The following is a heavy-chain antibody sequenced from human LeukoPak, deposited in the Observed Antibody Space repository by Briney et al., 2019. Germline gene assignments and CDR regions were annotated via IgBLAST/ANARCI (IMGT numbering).Heavy chain of an antibody. CDR3: ARDDPQTTVPEGMDV. CDR2: IYYSGTT. V-gene: IGHV4-59*01. J-gene: IGHJ6*02. CDR1: GGFISYYY. Sequence: PSETLSLTCTVSGGFISYYYWSWIRQSPGKGLEWIGYIYYSGTTNYNPSLKSRVTISVETSKNQFSLQLRSVTAADTAVYYCARDDPQTTVPEGMDVWGQGTTVTVSS. D-gene: IGHD4-17*01.